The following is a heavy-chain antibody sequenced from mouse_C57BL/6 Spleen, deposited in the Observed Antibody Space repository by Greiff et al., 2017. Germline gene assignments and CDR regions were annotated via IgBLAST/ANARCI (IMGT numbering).Heavy chain of an antibody. J-gene: IGHJ4*01. CDR3: TSSNWARYAMDY. CDR1: GYTFTSYW. D-gene: IGHD4-1*02. Sequence: VQLQQSGTVLARPGASVKMSCKTSGYTFTSYWMHWVKQRPGPGLEWIGAIYPGNSDTSYNQKFKGKAKLTAVTSASTAYMELSSLTNEDSAVYYCTSSNWARYAMDYWGQGTSVTVSS. CDR2: IYPGNSDT. V-gene: IGHV1-5*01.